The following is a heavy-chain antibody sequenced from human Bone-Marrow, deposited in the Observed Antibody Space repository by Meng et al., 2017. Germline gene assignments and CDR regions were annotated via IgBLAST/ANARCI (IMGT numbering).Heavy chain of an antibody. D-gene: IGHD1-26*01. CDR2: ISGSGGRT. J-gene: IGHJ1*01. Sequence: GESLKISCAASGFTFNRYAMSWVRQAPGKGLEWVSGISGSGGRTYYADSVKGRFTISRDNSKNTLYLQMNSLRAEGTAVCYCARDRVIVGATNLEYFQHWGQGTLVTVSS. CDR1: GFTFNRYA. V-gene: IGHV3-23*01. CDR3: ARDRVIVGATNLEYFQH.